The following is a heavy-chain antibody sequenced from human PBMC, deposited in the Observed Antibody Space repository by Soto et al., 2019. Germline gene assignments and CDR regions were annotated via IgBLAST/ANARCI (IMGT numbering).Heavy chain of an antibody. Sequence: QVQLMQPDAEVIKPGASMRFSCKASGDTFSRHYVHWVRQAPGQGLEWMGRVDPVNGDTTYSQEFQGRVTMTSDTSTNTVYMVLSSLKSDDTAVYYCSTRVKGDFDVWGQGTTVVVS. CDR2: VDPVNGDT. CDR1: GDTFSRHY. V-gene: IGHV1-46*03. D-gene: IGHD3-3*01. J-gene: IGHJ6*01. CDR3: STRVKGDFDV.